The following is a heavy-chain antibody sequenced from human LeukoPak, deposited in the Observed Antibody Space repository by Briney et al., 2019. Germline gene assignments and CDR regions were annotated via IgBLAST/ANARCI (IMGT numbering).Heavy chain of an antibody. J-gene: IGHJ5*02. CDR1: GYSFTSYW. D-gene: IGHD5-24*01. CDR3: ARRGGDGYNVRGYNWFDP. CDR2: IYPGDSDT. V-gene: IGHV5-51*01. Sequence: GESLKISCKGSGYSFTSYWIGWVRQMPGKGLEWMGIIYPGDSDTRYSPSFQGQVTISADKFISTAYLQWSSLKASDTAMYYCARRGGDGYNVRGYNWFDPWGQGTLVTVSS.